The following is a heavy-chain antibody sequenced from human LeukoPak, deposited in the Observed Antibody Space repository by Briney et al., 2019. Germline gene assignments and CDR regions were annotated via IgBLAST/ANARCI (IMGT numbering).Heavy chain of an antibody. CDR1: GYSISSSYY. J-gene: IGHJ4*02. CDR3: ARGQQQLVD. CDR2: IYYSGST. V-gene: IGHV4-61*01. Sequence: SETLSLTCTVSGYSISSSYYWSWIRQPPGKGLEWIGYIYYSGSTNYNPSLKSRVTISVDTSKNQFSLKLSSVTAADTAVYYCARGQQQLVDWGQGTLVTVSS. D-gene: IGHD6-13*01.